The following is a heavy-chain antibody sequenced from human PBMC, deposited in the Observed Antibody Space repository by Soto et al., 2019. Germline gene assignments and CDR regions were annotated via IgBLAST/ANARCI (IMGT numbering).Heavy chain of an antibody. CDR3: ASDLRTYCSSTSCYARGYYYYMDV. CDR1: GGSISSYY. J-gene: IGHJ6*03. Sequence: QVQLQESGPGLVKPSETLSLTCTVSGGSISSYYWSWIRQPPGKGLEWIGYIYYSGSTNYNPSLKSRVTISVDTSKNQFSLKLSSVTAADTAVYYCASDLRTYCSSTSCYARGYYYYMDVWGKGTTVTVSS. CDR2: IYYSGST. D-gene: IGHD2-2*01. V-gene: IGHV4-59*08.